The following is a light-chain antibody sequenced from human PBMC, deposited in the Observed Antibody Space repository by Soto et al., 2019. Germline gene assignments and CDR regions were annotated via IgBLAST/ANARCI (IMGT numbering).Light chain of an antibody. CDR3: KSYAGSNTWL. CDR2: EVS. J-gene: IGLJ3*02. Sequence: QSALTQPPSASGSPGQSVTISCTGTSSDVGGYNYVSWYQQHPGKAPKLMIYEVSNRPSGVPDRFSGSKSDNTASLTVSGLRAEDEADYYCKSYAGSNTWLFGGGTKVTVL. V-gene: IGLV2-8*01. CDR1: SSDVGGYNY.